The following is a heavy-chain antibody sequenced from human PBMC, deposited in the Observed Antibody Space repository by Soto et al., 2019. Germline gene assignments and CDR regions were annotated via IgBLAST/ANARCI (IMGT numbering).Heavy chain of an antibody. CDR3: ARNQYGSGSYYNPAGPPTHTLLQAFDP. Sequence: GGSLRLSCAASGFTFSSYAMHWVRQAPGKGLEWVAVISYDGSNKYYADSVKGRFTISRDNSKNTLYLQMNSLRAEDTAVYYGARNQYGSGSYYNPAGPPTHTLLQAFDPWGQGTLVTVSS. D-gene: IGHD3-10*01. CDR1: GFTFSSYA. V-gene: IGHV3-30-3*01. CDR2: ISYDGSNK. J-gene: IGHJ5*02.